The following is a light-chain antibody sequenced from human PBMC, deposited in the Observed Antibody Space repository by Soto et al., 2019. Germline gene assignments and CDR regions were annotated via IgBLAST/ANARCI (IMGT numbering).Light chain of an antibody. J-gene: IGKJ4*01. CDR1: QSVSSNF. CDR2: GVS. Sequence: EIVLTQSPGTLSLSPGERATLSCRASQSVSSNFLAWYQHKPGQAPRILIYGVSTRATGIPDRFSGSGSGTDFTLTISRLEPEDFAVYYCQQYGNSLPYTFGGGTKVEIK. V-gene: IGKV3-20*01. CDR3: QQYGNSLPYT.